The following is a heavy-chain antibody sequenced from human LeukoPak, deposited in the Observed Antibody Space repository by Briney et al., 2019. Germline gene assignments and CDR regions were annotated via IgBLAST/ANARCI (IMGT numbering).Heavy chain of an antibody. D-gene: IGHD5-18*01. CDR3: AKGAGGFSYYNWFDP. V-gene: IGHV4-4*02. Sequence: KTSETLSLTCGVSGGSISSNNWWSWVHQPPGQGLEWIGEIYHSGTTHYNPSLESRVTISVDTSKNQFSLKLASVTAADTAIYYCAKGAGGFSYYNWFDPWGQGTLVTVSS. J-gene: IGHJ5*02. CDR1: GGSISSNNW. CDR2: IYHSGTT.